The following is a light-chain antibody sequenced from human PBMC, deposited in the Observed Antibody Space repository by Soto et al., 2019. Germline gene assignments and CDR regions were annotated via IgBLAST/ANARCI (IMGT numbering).Light chain of an antibody. CDR2: SDD. CDR1: SSNIGDNA. Sequence: QSALTQPPSASGTPGQRVTISCSGSSSNIGDNAVNWYQQFPGTAPKLLIYSDDQRLSGVPNRFSGSKSGTSASLAISGLQSEDEAHYYCAAWDDSLNGHWVFGGGTKLTVL. J-gene: IGLJ3*02. CDR3: AAWDDSLNGHWV. V-gene: IGLV1-44*01.